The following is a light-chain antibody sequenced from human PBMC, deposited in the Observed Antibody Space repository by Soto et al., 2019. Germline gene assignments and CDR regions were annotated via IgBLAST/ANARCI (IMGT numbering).Light chain of an antibody. CDR2: EVS. J-gene: IGLJ2*01. V-gene: IGLV2-14*01. CDR1: SSDVGGYNY. CDR3: SSYTISRIVV. Sequence: QSVLTQPASESGSPGQSITISCTGTSSDVGGYNYVSWYQQHPGKAPKLIIYEVSNRPSGVSNRFSGSKSGNTASLTISGLQAEDEADYYCSSYTISRIVVFGGGTKLTVL.